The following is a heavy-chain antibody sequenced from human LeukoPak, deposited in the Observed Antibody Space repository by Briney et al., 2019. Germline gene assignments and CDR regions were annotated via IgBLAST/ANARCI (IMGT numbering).Heavy chain of an antibody. CDR3: ASSPPKVLVRGVIISKYYYYYGMDV. V-gene: IGHV1-8*02. Sequence: GASVKVSCKASGYTFTGYYMHWVRQAPGQGLEWMGWINPNSGNTGYAQKFQGRVTMTRNTSISTAYMELSSLRSEDTAVYYCASSPPKVLVRGVIISKYYYYYGMDVWGQGTTVTVSS. CDR2: INPNSGNT. D-gene: IGHD3-10*01. CDR1: GYTFTGYY. J-gene: IGHJ6*02.